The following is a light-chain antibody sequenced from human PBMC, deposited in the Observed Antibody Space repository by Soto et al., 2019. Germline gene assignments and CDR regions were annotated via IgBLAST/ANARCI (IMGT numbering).Light chain of an antibody. CDR2: GAS. J-gene: IGKJ1*01. CDR1: QSVSSNY. Sequence: EIVLTQSPGTLSLSPGERATLSCRASQSVSSNYLAWYQRKPGQAPRLLIYGASNRATGIPKRFSGSGSGTDFTLTITRLEPEDFVVYYCQQYGSSPPTFGQGTKVEI. CDR3: QQYGSSPPT. V-gene: IGKV3-20*01.